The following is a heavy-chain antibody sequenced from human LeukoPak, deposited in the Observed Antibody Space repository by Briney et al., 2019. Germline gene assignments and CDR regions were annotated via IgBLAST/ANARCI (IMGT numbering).Heavy chain of an antibody. D-gene: IGHD2-21*02. CDR1: GFTFSSYS. Sequence: GSLRLSCAASGFTFSSYSMNWVRQAPGKGLEWVSSISSSSSYIYYADSVKGRFTISRDNAKNSLHLQMNSLRAEDTAVYYCARVLRLNCGGDCESDAFDIWGQGTMVTVSS. CDR2: ISSSSSYI. CDR3: ARVLRLNCGGDCESDAFDI. V-gene: IGHV3-21*01. J-gene: IGHJ3*02.